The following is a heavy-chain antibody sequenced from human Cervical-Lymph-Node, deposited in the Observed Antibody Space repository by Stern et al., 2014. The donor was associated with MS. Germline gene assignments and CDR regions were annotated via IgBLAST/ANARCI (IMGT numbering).Heavy chain of an antibody. Sequence: VQLVQSGAEVKKPGASVKVSCKTSGYTFSTYGITWVRQAPGQGPEWMGWISGHNGNTNFAERFQGRLTMTTDTSTRTAYMELRSLRYEDTAVYFCARDPGGYFHGMDVWGQGTTVTVSS. J-gene: IGHJ6*02. CDR3: ARDPGGYFHGMDV. CDR2: ISGHNGNT. V-gene: IGHV1-18*01. CDR1: GYTFSTYG. D-gene: IGHD3-10*01.